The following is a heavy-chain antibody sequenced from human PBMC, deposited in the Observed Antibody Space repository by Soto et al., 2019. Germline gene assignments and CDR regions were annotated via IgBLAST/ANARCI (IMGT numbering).Heavy chain of an antibody. Sequence: EAQLLESGGGLVQPGGSLRLSCAGSGLAFSSYAVTWVRQAPGKGLEWVSGISGSGAGTYYEDSVRGRFTISRDNSKNVVYLQMNSLRAEDTAIYHCAKDPNGDYVGAFDDWGQGTLVTVSS. J-gene: IGHJ4*02. D-gene: IGHD2-21*02. CDR2: ISGSGAGT. CDR3: AKDPNGDYVGAFDD. V-gene: IGHV3-23*01. CDR1: GLAFSSYA.